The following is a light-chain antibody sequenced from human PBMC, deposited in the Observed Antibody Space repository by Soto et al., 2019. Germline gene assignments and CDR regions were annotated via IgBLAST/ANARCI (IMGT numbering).Light chain of an antibody. J-gene: IGLJ1*01. Sequence: QSVLTQPASVSXSPLQSIPISCTGTSSDVGGYNYVSWYQQHPGKAPKLMIYDVSNRPSGVSNRFSGSKSGNTASLTISGLQAEDEADYYCSSYTSSSTQVFGTGTKVTVL. CDR2: DVS. CDR3: SSYTSSSTQV. CDR1: SSDVGGYNY. V-gene: IGLV2-14*01.